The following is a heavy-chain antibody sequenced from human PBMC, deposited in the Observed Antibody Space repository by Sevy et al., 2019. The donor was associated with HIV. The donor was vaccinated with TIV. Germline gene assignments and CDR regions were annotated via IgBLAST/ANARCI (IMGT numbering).Heavy chain of an antibody. CDR2: ISSSSDYK. CDR3: ARSIGEGPLRFLECLLPGDY. Sequence: GESLRLSCAASGFTFSAYNMIWVRRAPGKGLEWVSSISSSSDYKYYADSMKGRFTISRDNAKNSLSLQMDSLRAEDTAVYYCARSIGEGPLRFLECLLPGDYWGQGTLVTVSS. J-gene: IGHJ4*02. CDR1: GFTFSAYN. D-gene: IGHD3-3*01. V-gene: IGHV3-21*01.